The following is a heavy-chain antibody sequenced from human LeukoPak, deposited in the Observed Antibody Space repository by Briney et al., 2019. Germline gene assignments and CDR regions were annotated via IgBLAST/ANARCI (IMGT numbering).Heavy chain of an antibody. CDR1: GGSVKSNNYY. CDR2: IYHSGST. J-gene: IGHJ4*02. D-gene: IGHD6-25*01. Sequence: SETLSLTCTVSGGSVKSNNYYWGWIRQSPGKGLEWIGSIYHSGSTYYNPSLKSRVTISVDTSKNQFSLKLSSVTAADTAVYYCARDSVDYWGQGTLVTVSS. CDR3: ARDSVDY. V-gene: IGHV4-39*07.